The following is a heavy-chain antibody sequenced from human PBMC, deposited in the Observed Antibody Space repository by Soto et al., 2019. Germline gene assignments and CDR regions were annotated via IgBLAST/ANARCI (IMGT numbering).Heavy chain of an antibody. CDR1: GFTFSSYG. J-gene: IGHJ1*01. Sequence: GGSLRLSCAASGFTFSSYGMHWVRQAPGKGLEWVAVISYDGSNKYYADSVKGRFTISRDNSKNTLYLQMNSLRAEDTAVYYCAREYSSGWYVVYFQHWGQGTLVTVSS. D-gene: IGHD6-19*01. V-gene: IGHV3-30*03. CDR2: ISYDGSNK. CDR3: AREYSSGWYVVYFQH.